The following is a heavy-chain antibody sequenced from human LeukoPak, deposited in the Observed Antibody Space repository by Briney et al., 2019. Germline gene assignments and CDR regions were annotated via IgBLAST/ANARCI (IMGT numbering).Heavy chain of an antibody. Sequence: SGPTLVNPTQTLTLTCTFSGFSLSTSGVGVGWIRQPPGKTLEWLALIYWNDDKRYSPSLKSRLTITKDTSKNQVVLTMTNMDPVDTATYYCAHAEGSYYDFWSGLDHFDYWGQGTLVTVSS. D-gene: IGHD3-3*01. CDR2: IYWNDDK. V-gene: IGHV2-5*01. CDR3: AHAEGSYYDFWSGLDHFDY. CDR1: GFSLSTSGVG. J-gene: IGHJ4*02.